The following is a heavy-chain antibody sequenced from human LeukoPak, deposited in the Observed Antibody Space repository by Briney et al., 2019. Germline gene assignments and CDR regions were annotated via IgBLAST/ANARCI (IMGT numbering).Heavy chain of an antibody. CDR2: IYHNGNT. V-gene: IGHV4-4*02. CDR3: TRNGDSSSVVD. D-gene: IGHD4-17*01. CDR1: GGSISSGNW. J-gene: IGHJ4*02. Sequence: SETLSLTCAVSGGSISSGNWWSWIRPTPGKGLEWIGEIYHNGNTVYNPPLKSRVTISVDNSKNQFSLKLTSVTAADTAVYYCTRNGDSSSVVDWGQGTLVTVSS.